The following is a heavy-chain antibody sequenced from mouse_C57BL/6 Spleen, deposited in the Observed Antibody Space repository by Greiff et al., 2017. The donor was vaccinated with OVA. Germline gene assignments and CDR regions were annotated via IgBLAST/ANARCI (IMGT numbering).Heavy chain of an antibody. CDR2: IYPGSGSP. D-gene: IGHD2-5*01. CDR1: GYTFTSYW. J-gene: IGHJ2*01. Sequence: QVQLQQPGAELVKPGASVKMSCKASGYTFTSYWITWVKQRPGQGLAWIGDIYPGSGSPNYNEKFKSKATLTVDTSSSTAYMQLSSLTSEDSAVYYSARWRYYSNPYFDYWGQGTTLTVSS. V-gene: IGHV1-55*01. CDR3: ARWRYYSNPYFDY.